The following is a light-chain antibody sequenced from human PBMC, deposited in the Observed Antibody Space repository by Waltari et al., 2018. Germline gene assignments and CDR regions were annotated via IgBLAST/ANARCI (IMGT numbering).Light chain of an antibody. CDR2: EVS. CDR3: CSYTGSSTFVL. CDR1: TSDVGSYNL. Sequence: QSALTQPASVSGSPGQSITISCTGTTSDVGSYNLVSWYQQYPGKAPNGLIYEVSKRPSGISNRFSGSKSGNTASLTISGLQAEDEAEYYCCSYTGSSTFVLFGGGTKVTVL. J-gene: IGLJ2*01. V-gene: IGLV2-23*02.